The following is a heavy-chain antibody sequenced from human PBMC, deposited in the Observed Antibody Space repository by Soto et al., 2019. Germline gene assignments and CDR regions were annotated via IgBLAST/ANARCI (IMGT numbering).Heavy chain of an antibody. CDR1: GGSFSGYY. Sequence: KPSETLSLTCAVYGGSFSGYYWSWIRQPPGKGLEWIGEINHSGSTNYNPSLKSRVTISVDTSKNQFSLKLSSVTAADTAVYYCARDRLEGIVVVPAASYYYYYGMDVWGQGTTVTVSS. CDR3: ARDRLEGIVVVPAASYYYYYGMDV. V-gene: IGHV4-34*01. J-gene: IGHJ6*02. D-gene: IGHD2-2*01. CDR2: INHSGST.